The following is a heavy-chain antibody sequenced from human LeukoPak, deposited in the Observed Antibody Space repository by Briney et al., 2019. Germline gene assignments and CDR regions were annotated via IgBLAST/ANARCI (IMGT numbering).Heavy chain of an antibody. V-gene: IGHV1-8*01. CDR1: GYTFTSYD. D-gene: IGHD1-26*01. CDR2: MNPNSGNT. J-gene: IGHJ6*03. Sequence: ASVKVSCKASGYTFTSYDINWVRQATGQGLEWMGWMNPNSGNTGYAQKFQGRVTMTRNTSISTAYMELSSLRSEDTAVYYCARRGLSGSYFSIYYYYMDVWGKGTTVTISS. CDR3: ARRGLSGSYFSIYYYYMDV.